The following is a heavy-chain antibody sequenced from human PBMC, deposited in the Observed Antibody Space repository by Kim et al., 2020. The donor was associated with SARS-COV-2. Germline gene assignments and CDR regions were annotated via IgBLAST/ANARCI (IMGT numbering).Heavy chain of an antibody. CDR2: IHYTGST. Sequence: SETLSLTCTVSGGSISTYYWSWIRQPPGKGLEWIGYIHYTGSTKYSPSLESRVTISVVTSKNQFSLKLSSVTAADTAVYFCARAIYYDSSGYHWYFDLWGRGTLVTVSS. J-gene: IGHJ2*01. D-gene: IGHD3-22*01. V-gene: IGHV4-59*12. CDR3: ARAIYYDSSGYHWYFDL. CDR1: GGSISTYY.